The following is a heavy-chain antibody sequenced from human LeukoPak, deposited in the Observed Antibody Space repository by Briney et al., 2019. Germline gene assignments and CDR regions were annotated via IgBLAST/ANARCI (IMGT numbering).Heavy chain of an antibody. CDR1: GGSISSGGYY. J-gene: IGHJ4*02. CDR3: ARERPLDTVVSQDF. Sequence: SQTLSLTCTVSGGSISSGGYYWSWIRQPPGKGLEWIGYIYHTGNTYYNPSLESRVTMSVDKSKNQFSLSLASVTVADTAVYYCARERPLDTVVSQDFWGQGTLVIVSS. CDR2: IYHTGNT. D-gene: IGHD4-23*01. V-gene: IGHV4-30-2*01.